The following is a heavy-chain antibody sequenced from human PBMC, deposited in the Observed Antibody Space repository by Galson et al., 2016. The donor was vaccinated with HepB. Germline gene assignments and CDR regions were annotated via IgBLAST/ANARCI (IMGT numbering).Heavy chain of an antibody. CDR3: ARGPGTVGATGFDY. V-gene: IGHV3-72*01. Sequence: SLRLSCAASGFTVSSNYMSWVRQAPGKGLEWVGRTRNKANSYTTEYAASVKGRFTISRDNSKNSLYLQMNSLKTEDTAVYYCARGPGTVGATGFDYWGQGTLVTVSS. J-gene: IGHJ4*02. CDR1: GFTVSSNY. CDR2: TRNKANSYTT. D-gene: IGHD1-26*01.